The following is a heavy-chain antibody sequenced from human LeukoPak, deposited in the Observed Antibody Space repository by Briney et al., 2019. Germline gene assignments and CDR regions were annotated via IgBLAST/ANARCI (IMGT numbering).Heavy chain of an antibody. Sequence: PSETLSLTCTVSGGSLSSSSYYWGWIRQPPGKGLEWIGSIYYSGSTYYNPSLKSRVTISVDTSKNQFSLKLSSVTAADTAVYYCARTGPKGFWSGNYFDYWGQGTLVTVSS. J-gene: IGHJ4*02. CDR1: GGSLSSSSYY. V-gene: IGHV4-39*01. CDR2: IYYSGST. D-gene: IGHD3-3*01. CDR3: ARTGPKGFWSGNYFDY.